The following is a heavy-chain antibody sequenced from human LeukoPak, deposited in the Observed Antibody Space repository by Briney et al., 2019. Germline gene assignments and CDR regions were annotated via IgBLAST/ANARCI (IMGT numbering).Heavy chain of an antibody. CDR1: GYTFTSYY. CDR3: VREFRGGTFDF. Sequence: ASVKVPCKASGYTFTSYYIHWVRQAPGQGLEWMGIIIPSGGSTNYPPKFQGRITVTRDTSTSIVYMELSRLRSEDTAMYYWVREFRGGTFDFWGQGTLVTVSS. CDR2: IIPSGGST. D-gene: IGHD5-24*01. V-gene: IGHV1-46*01. J-gene: IGHJ4*02.